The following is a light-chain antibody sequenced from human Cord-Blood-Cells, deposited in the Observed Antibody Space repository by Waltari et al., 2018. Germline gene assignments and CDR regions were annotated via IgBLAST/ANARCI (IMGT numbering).Light chain of an antibody. J-gene: IGLJ1*01. V-gene: IGLV2-18*02. CDR2: EVS. CDR3: SSYTSSSTYV. Sequence: QSALTQPPSVSGSPGQSVTISCTGTSSDVGSYNRVSWYQQPPGTAPKLMIYEVSNQPSGVPERFSGSKSGNTASLTISGLQAEDEADYYCSSYTSSSTYVFGTGTKVTVL. CDR1: SSDVGSYNR.